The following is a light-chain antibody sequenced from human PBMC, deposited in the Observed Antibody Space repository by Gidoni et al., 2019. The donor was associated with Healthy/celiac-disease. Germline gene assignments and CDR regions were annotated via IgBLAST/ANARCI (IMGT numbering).Light chain of an antibody. CDR2: WAS. V-gene: IGKV4-1*01. CDR1: QSVLYSSNNKNY. Sequence: DIVLTQSPDHLAGSLGERATINCKSSQSVLYSSNNKNYLAWYQQKPGQPPKLLIYWASTRESGVPDRFSGSGSGTDFTLTISSLQAEDVAVYYCQQYYSTPPTFGQGTKVEIK. J-gene: IGKJ2*01. CDR3: QQYYSTPPT.